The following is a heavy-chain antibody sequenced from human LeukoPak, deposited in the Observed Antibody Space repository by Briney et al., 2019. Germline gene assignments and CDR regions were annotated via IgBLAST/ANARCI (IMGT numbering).Heavy chain of an antibody. Sequence: GGSLRLSCAASGFSVSDSYMNWVRQAPGKGLEWVSVIYSGGSTYYADSVQGRFTISRDNSNNTLYLQMNSLRVGDTAVYYCARDGAGFDYWGQGTLVTVSS. J-gene: IGHJ4*02. CDR2: IYSGGST. CDR1: GFSVSDSY. CDR3: ARDGAGFDY. D-gene: IGHD6-13*01. V-gene: IGHV3-53*01.